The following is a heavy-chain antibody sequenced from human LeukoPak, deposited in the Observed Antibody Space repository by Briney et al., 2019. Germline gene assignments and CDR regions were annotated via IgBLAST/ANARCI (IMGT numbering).Heavy chain of an antibody. J-gene: IGHJ3*02. V-gene: IGHV3-48*04. CDR1: GFTFSSYG. Sequence: LTGGSLRLSCVDSGFTFSSYGMSWVRQAPGKGLEWVSYISSSGSTIYYADSVKGRFTISRDNAKNSLYLQMNSLRAEDTAVYYCASRGDYYDTPRDAFDIWGQGTMVTVSS. D-gene: IGHD3-22*01. CDR2: ISSSGSTI. CDR3: ASRGDYYDTPRDAFDI.